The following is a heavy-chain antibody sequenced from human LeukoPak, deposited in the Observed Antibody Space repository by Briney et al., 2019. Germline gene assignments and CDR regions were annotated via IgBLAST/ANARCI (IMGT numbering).Heavy chain of an antibody. J-gene: IGHJ4*02. D-gene: IGHD6-19*01. Sequence: GASVKVSCKASGYTFTSYGISWVRQAPGQGLEWMGWISAYNGNTNYAQKLQGRVTMTRDTSTSTVSMELSSLRSEDTAMYYCARGPYSSGWYGLDYWGQGTLVTVSS. V-gene: IGHV1-18*01. CDR1: GYTFTSYG. CDR2: ISAYNGNT. CDR3: ARGPYSSGWYGLDY.